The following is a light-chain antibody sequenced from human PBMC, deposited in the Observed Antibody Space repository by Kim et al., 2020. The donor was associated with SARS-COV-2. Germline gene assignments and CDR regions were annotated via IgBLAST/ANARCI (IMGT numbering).Light chain of an antibody. V-gene: IGKV1-9*01. CDR2: AAS. Sequence: ASVGDRVTITCRASQGIGSYLAWYQQKPGKVPRLLIYAASTLQSGVPSRFSGSGSGTEFTLTITSLQPEDFATYYCQQVNSYPPGFGGGTKVDIK. CDR1: QGIGSY. J-gene: IGKJ4*02. CDR3: QQVNSYPPG.